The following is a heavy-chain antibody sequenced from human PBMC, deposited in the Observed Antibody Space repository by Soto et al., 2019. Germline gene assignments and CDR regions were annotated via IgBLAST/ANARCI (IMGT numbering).Heavy chain of an antibody. V-gene: IGHV3-48*02. J-gene: IGHJ4*02. CDR1: GFTFSSYS. CDR3: ARVIHHYYGSGSYYKGPFDY. Sequence: GGSLRLSCAASGFTFSSYSMNWVRQAPGKGLEWVSYISSSSSTIYYADSVKGRFTISRDNAKNSLYLQMNSLRDEDTAVYYCARVIHHYYGSGSYYKGPFDYWGQGTLVTVSS. D-gene: IGHD3-10*01. CDR2: ISSSSSTI.